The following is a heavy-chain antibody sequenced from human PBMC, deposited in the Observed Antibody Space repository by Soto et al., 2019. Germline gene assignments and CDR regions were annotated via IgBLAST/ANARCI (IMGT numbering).Heavy chain of an antibody. CDR1: GYSFANYT. J-gene: IGHJ4*02. CDR2: LNPDTAST. CDR3: ARGGGYYGSGAYYRGYFDH. D-gene: IGHD3-10*01. Sequence: ASMKVSCKASGYSFANYTIHWVRQAPGQGLEWMGWLNPDTASTKFSPKFQGRVIITRDKSANTAFMQLTSLTSEDTALYYCARGGGYYGSGAYYRGYFDHWGLGTLVTVSS. V-gene: IGHV1-3*01.